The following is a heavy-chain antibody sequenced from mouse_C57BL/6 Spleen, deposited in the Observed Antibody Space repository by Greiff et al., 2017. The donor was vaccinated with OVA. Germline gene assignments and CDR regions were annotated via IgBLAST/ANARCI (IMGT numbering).Heavy chain of an antibody. CDR3: ARDYGSSHWYFDV. D-gene: IGHD1-1*01. J-gene: IGHJ1*03. CDR2: IDPNSGGT. Sequence: VKLVEPGAELVKPGASVKLSCKASGYTFTSYWMHWVKQRPGRGLEWIGRIDPNSGGTKYNEKFKSKATLTVDKPSSTAYMQLSSLTSEDSAVYYCARDYGSSHWYFDVWGTGTTVTVSS. V-gene: IGHV1-72*01. CDR1: GYTFTSYW.